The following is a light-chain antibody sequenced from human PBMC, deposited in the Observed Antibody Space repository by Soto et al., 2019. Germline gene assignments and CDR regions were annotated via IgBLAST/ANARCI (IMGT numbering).Light chain of an antibody. CDR2: KAS. CDR1: QTISSW. J-gene: IGKJ1*01. CDR3: QHYNSYQWT. Sequence: DIQMTQSPSTLSGSVGDRVTITCRASQTISSWLAWYQQKPGKAPKLLIYKASTLKSGVPSRFSGSGSGTEFTLTISSLQPDDFATYYCQHYNSYQWTFGQGTKVDIK. V-gene: IGKV1-5*03.